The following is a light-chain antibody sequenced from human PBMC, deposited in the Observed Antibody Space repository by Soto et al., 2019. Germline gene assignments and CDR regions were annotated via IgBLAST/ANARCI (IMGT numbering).Light chain of an antibody. CDR1: SSDVGSYNL. Sequence: ALTQPASVSGSPGQSITISCTGTSSDVGSYNLVSWYQQHPGKAPKLMIYEGSKRPSGVSNRFSGSKSGNTASLTISGLQAEYDADYYGCSYVGSSPFVFGSGPNVTV. J-gene: IGLJ1*01. CDR3: CSYVGSSPFV. CDR2: EGS. V-gene: IGLV2-23*01.